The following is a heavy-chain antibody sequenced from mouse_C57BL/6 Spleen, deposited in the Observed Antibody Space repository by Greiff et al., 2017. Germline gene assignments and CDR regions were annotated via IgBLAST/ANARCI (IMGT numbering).Heavy chain of an antibody. D-gene: IGHD2-4*01. CDR2: IYPSDGST. Sequence: QVQLKESDAELVKPGASVKISCKVSGYTFTDYTIHWMKPRPEQGLEWIGYIYPSDGSTKYNEKFKGKATLTADKSSSTPYMQLNNLTSEDSAVYCCARRIYYDYALIACSRDVWGQGTSVTVSS. CDR1: GYTFTDYT. V-gene: IGHV1-78*01. J-gene: IGHJ4*01. CDR3: ARRIYYDYALIACSRDV.